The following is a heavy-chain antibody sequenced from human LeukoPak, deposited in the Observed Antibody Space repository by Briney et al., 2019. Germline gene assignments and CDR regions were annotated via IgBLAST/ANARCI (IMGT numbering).Heavy chain of an antibody. CDR3: ARLRTYANWFDP. V-gene: IGHV1-2*02. D-gene: IGHD4-17*01. J-gene: IGHJ5*02. CDR2: INPNSGGT. Sequence: GLEWMGWINPNSGGTNYAQKFQGRVTMTRDTSISTAYMELSRLRSDDTAVYYCARLRTYANWFDPWGQGTLVTVSS.